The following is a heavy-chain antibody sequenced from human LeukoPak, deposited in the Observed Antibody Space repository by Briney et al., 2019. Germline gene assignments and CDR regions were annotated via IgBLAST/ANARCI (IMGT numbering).Heavy chain of an antibody. D-gene: IGHD2-2*01. CDR1: GFTFSSYG. V-gene: IGHV3-30*18. Sequence: PGGSLRLSCAASGFTFSSYGMHWVRQAPGKGPEWVAVISYDGSNKYYADSVKGRFTISRDNSKNTLYLQMNSLRAEDTAVYYWAKDPGPIVVVPAATYLSMGYFDYWGQGTLVTVSS. CDR2: ISYDGSNK. J-gene: IGHJ4*02. CDR3: AKDPGPIVVVPAATYLSMGYFDY.